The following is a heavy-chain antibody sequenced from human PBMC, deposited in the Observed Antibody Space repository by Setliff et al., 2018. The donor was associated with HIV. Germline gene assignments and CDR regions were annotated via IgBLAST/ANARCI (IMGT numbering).Heavy chain of an antibody. D-gene: IGHD5-18*01. V-gene: IGHV3-15*07. CDR2: VKSDRDGGTV. CDR3: TRVNDTYGRTLDY. J-gene: IGHJ4*02. Sequence: GGSLRLSCAASGFTFNKAWMNWVRQAPGKALEWVGRVKSDRDGGTVDYAAPVKGRFTISIDDSRQTLYLQMNSLKTEDTAVYYCTRVNDTYGRTLDYWGQGTLVTVSS. CDR1: GFTFNKAW.